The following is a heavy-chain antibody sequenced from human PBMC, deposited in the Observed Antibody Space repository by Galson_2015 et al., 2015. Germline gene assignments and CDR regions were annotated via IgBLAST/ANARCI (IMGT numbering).Heavy chain of an antibody. CDR1: GFTFSSAW. V-gene: IGHV3-7*01. Sequence: SLRLSCAASGFTFSSAWMSWVRQAPGKGLEWVANIKQDGSEKYYVDSVKGRFTISRDNAKNSLYLQMNSLRAEDTAVYYCAREDGDYDAFDVWGQGTMVTVSS. D-gene: IGHD4-17*01. CDR2: IKQDGSEK. J-gene: IGHJ3*01. CDR3: AREDGDYDAFDV.